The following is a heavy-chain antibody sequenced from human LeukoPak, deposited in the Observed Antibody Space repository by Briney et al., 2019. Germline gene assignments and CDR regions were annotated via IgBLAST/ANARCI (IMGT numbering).Heavy chain of an antibody. V-gene: IGHV3-33*01. CDR3: ARGPDGSYYFDY. Sequence: GGSLRLSCAASGFTFSSYGMHWVRQAPGKGLEWVAVIWYDGSNKYYADSVKGRFTISRDNSKNTLYLQMNSLRAEDTAVYYCARGPDGSYYFDYWGQGTLVTVSS. CDR2: IWYDGSNK. J-gene: IGHJ4*02. CDR1: GFTFSSYG. D-gene: IGHD1-26*01.